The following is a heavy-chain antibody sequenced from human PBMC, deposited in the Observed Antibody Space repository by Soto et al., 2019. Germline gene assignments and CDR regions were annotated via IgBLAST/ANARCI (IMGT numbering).Heavy chain of an antibody. J-gene: IGHJ3*02. Sequence: GASVKVSCKAGGYTFTVFYRHWVRQAPGQGPEWMGWINPNSNGTNYAQRFQGRVTMTTDTSISTAYMELSGLKSDDTAVYYCARPPSYYDSNGYPFDAFDIWGQGTMVTVSS. CDR3: ARPPSYYDSNGYPFDAFDI. V-gene: IGHV1-2*02. CDR1: GYTFTVFY. D-gene: IGHD3-22*01. CDR2: INPNSNGT.